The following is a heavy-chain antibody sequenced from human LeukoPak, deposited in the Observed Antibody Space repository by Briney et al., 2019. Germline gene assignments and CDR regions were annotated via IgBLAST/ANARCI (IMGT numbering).Heavy chain of an antibody. D-gene: IGHD3-10*01. J-gene: IGHJ4*02. CDR1: GFTFSNSA. V-gene: IGHV1-58*01. Sequence: SVKVSCKASGFTFSNSAVQWVRQARGQRLEWIGWIVVGSGNTNYAPKFQRRLTLTTDVSTSTAYMELSSLTSEDTAVYYCASAVIWFGGVDVTYWGQGTLVTVSS. CDR3: ASAVIWFGGVDVTY. CDR2: IVVGSGNT.